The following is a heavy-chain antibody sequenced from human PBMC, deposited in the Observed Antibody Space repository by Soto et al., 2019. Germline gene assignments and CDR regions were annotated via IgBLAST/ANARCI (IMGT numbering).Heavy chain of an antibody. Sequence: SETLSLTCAVSGGSISRSNWWTWVRPPPGKGLELIGEIYHSGSTNYNPSLKSRVTISVDKSKNQFSLKLSSVTAADTAVYYCARVVGGYYYGMDVWAQGTTVTVSS. CDR1: GGSISRSNW. V-gene: IGHV4-4*02. D-gene: IGHD2-2*01. CDR3: ARVVGGYYYGMDV. CDR2: IYHSGST. J-gene: IGHJ6*02.